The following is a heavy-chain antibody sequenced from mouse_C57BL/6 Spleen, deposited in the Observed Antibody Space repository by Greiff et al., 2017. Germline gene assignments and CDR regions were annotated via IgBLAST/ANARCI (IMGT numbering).Heavy chain of an antibody. CDR2: IYPGSGST. CDR1: GYTFTSYW. Sequence: QVQLQQPGAELVKPGASVKMSCKASGYTFTSYWITWVKQRPGQGLEWIGDIYPGSGSTNYNEKFKSKATLTVDTASSTAYMQLSSLTSEDSAVYFCAREGYYSNHWYFEVWGTGTTVTVAS. CDR3: AREGYYSNHWYFEV. D-gene: IGHD2-5*01. V-gene: IGHV1-55*01. J-gene: IGHJ1*03.